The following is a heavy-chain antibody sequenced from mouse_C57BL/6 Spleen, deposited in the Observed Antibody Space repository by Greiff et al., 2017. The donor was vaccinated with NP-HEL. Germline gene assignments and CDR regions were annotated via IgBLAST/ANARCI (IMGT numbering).Heavy chain of an antibody. CDR2: ISSGGDYI. D-gene: IGHD1-1*01. Sequence: EVQRVESGEGLVKPGGSLKLSCAASGFTFSSYAMSWVRQTPEKRLEWVAYISSGGDYIYYADTVKGRFTISRDNARNTLYLQMSSLKSEDTAMYYCTRAYGSSYGAWFADWGQGTLVSVSA. V-gene: IGHV5-9-1*02. CDR3: TRAYGSSYGAWFAD. J-gene: IGHJ3*01. CDR1: GFTFSSYA.